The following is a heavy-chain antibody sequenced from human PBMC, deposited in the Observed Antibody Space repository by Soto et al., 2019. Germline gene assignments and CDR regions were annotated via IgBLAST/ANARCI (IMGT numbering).Heavy chain of an antibody. CDR3: ARVLNYYDSSGYYISWFDP. CDR1: GGSISSGGYY. D-gene: IGHD3-22*01. Sequence: KTSETLSLTCTVSGGSISSGGYYWSWIRQHPGKGLEWIGYIYYSGSTYYNPSLKSRVTISVDTSKNQFSLKLSSVTAADTAVYYCARVLNYYDSSGYYISWFDPWGQGTLVTVSS. V-gene: IGHV4-31*03. CDR2: IYYSGST. J-gene: IGHJ5*02.